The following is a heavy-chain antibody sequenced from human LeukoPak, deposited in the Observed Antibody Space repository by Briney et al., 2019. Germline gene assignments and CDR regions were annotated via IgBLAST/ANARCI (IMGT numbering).Heavy chain of an antibody. V-gene: IGHV3-53*01. CDR3: ATVSGGDYFDY. D-gene: IGHD3-10*01. Sequence: GGSLRLSCAASGFTVSGDSMSWVRQAPGKGLEWVSLIYSGDSTYYADSVRGRFTISRDNSKNTLYLQMNSLRAEDTAMYYCATVSGGDYFDYWGQGTLVTVSS. J-gene: IGHJ4*02. CDR1: GFTVSGDS. CDR2: IYSGDST.